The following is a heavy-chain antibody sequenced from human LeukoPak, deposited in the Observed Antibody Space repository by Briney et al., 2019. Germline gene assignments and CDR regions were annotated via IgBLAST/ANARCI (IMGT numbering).Heavy chain of an antibody. CDR1: GYSFTSYW. V-gene: IGHV5-51*01. CDR2: IYPGDSDT. Sequence: GEPLKISCKGSGYSFTSYWIGWVRQMPGKGLEWMGIIYPGDSDTRYSPSFQGQVTISADKSISTAYLQWSSLKASDTAMYYCARCNYYDSSGYYLSRSTSNSGFDYWGQGTLVTVSS. CDR3: ARCNYYDSSGYYLSRSTSNSGFDY. D-gene: IGHD3-22*01. J-gene: IGHJ4*02.